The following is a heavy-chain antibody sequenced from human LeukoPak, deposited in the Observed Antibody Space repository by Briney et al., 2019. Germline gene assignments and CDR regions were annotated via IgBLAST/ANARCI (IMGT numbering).Heavy chain of an antibody. CDR2: IYNGGST. CDR1: GFTISNNY. Sequence: GGSLRLSCAASGFTISNNYMNWVRQAPGKGLEWVSVIYNGGSTYYADSVKGRFTISRDNAKNSLYLQMNSLRAEDTAVYYCARGGGSSVDIWGQGTMVTVSS. J-gene: IGHJ3*02. V-gene: IGHV3-66*01. D-gene: IGHD3-22*01. CDR3: ARGGGSSVDI.